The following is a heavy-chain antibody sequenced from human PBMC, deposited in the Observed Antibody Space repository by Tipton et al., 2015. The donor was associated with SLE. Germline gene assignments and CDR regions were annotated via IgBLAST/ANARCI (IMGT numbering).Heavy chain of an antibody. J-gene: IGHJ3*02. V-gene: IGHV4-59*01. CDR1: GGSISSYY. CDR3: AKDRGYDFWSGLDAFDI. CDR2: IYYSGST. D-gene: IGHD3-3*01. Sequence: TLSLTCTVSGGSISSYYWSWIRQPPGKGLEWIGYIYYSGSTNYNPSLKSRVTISVDTSKNQFSLKLSSVTTADTAVYYCAKDRGYDFWSGLDAFDIWGQGTVATVSS.